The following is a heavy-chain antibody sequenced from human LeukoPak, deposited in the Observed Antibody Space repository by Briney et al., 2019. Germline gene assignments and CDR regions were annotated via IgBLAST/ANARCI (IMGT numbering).Heavy chain of an antibody. V-gene: IGHV1-46*01. CDR1: GYTFTSYY. Sequence: RASVKVSCKASGYTFTSYYLHWVRQAPGQGLEWMGIFNPSDGRATYTQKFQGRVTMTRDTSTSKVYMDLSSLRSDDTAVYYCARQAVTTGWYFDYWGQGTLVAVSS. CDR3: ARQAVTTGWYFDY. J-gene: IGHJ4*02. D-gene: IGHD4-17*01. CDR2: FNPSDGRA.